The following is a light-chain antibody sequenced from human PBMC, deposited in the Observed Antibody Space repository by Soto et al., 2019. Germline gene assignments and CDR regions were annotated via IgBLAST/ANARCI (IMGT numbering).Light chain of an antibody. V-gene: IGKV1-5*01. CDR2: DAS. CDR3: EQYKDGAWT. J-gene: IGKJ1*01. Sequence: DIQLTQSPSTLSASVGDRVTVTCRASQRIDRYLAWYQQKPGKAPKLRVYDASTLEGGVPSSFGGSGSATEFILTISGLQPDAFATYYCEQYKDGAWTFGQGTRVEIK. CDR1: QRIDRY.